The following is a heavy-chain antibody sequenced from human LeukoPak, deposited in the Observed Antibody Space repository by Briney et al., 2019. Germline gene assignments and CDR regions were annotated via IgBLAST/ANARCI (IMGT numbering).Heavy chain of an antibody. CDR2: INHSGST. J-gene: IGHJ4*02. Sequence: PSETLSLTCAVYGGSLSGYYWSWIRQPPGKGLEWIGEINHSGSTNYNPSLKSRVTISVDTSKNQFSLKLSSVTAADTAVYYCARSMGYDFWSRSFDYWGQGTLVTVSS. V-gene: IGHV4-34*01. CDR3: ARSMGYDFWSRSFDY. D-gene: IGHD3-3*01. CDR1: GGSLSGYY.